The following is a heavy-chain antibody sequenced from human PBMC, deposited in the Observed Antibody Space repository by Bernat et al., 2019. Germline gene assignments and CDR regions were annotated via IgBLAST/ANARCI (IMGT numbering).Heavy chain of an antibody. J-gene: IGHJ6*03. CDR3: ARVSGGPYYYYYMDV. CDR1: GFTFSSYW. D-gene: IGHD3-16*01. V-gene: IGHV3-74*01. Sequence: EVQLVESGGGLVQPGGSLRLSCVASGFTFSSYWMHWVRQAPGKGLVWVSRINSDGSSTSYADSVTGRFTISRDNAKNTLYLQMNSLRAEDTAVYYCARVSGGPYYYYYMDVWGKGTTVTVSS. CDR2: INSDGSST.